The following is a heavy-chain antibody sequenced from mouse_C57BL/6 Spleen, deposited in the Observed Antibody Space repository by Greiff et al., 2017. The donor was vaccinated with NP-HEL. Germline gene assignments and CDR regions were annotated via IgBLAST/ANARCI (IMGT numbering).Heavy chain of an antibody. CDR2: ISSGGDYI. CDR1: GFTFSSYA. V-gene: IGHV5-9-1*02. J-gene: IGHJ1*03. D-gene: IGHD2-1*01. CDR3: TREGYYGNSYWYFDV. Sequence: EVKLVESGEGLVKPGGSLKLSCAASGFTFSSYAMSWVRQTPEKRLEWVAYISSGGDYIYYADTVKGRFTISRDNARNTLYLQMSSLKSEDTAMYYCTREGYYGNSYWYFDVWGTGTTVTVSS.